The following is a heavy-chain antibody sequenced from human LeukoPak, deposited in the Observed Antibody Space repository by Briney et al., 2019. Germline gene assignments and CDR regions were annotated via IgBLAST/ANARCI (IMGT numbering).Heavy chain of an antibody. CDR3: ASGSLGDGYGVGDYYQYMDV. CDR1: GGTFNSYA. V-gene: IGHV1-69*05. J-gene: IGHJ6*03. D-gene: IGHD5-24*01. Sequence: SVKVSFKASGGTFNSYAISWVRQAPGQGLEWMGGIMPLFGTANYAQEFQGRVTFTTDESASTAYMEVSSLRSEDTAVYYCASGSLGDGYGVGDYYQYMDVWGKGTTVTVSS. CDR2: IMPLFGTA.